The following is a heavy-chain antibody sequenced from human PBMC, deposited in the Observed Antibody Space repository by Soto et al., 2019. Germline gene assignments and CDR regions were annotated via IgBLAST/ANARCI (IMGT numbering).Heavy chain of an antibody. J-gene: IGHJ4*02. CDR3: AKTLRPYDYVWGPSDY. CDR2: ISGSGGST. CDR1: GFTFSSYA. V-gene: IGHV3-23*01. Sequence: GGSLRLSCAASGFTFSSYAMSWVRQAPGKGLEWVSAISGSGGSTYYADSVKGRFTISRDNSKNTLYLQMNSLRAEDTAVYYCAKTLRPYDYVWGPSDYWGQGTLVTVSS. D-gene: IGHD3-16*01.